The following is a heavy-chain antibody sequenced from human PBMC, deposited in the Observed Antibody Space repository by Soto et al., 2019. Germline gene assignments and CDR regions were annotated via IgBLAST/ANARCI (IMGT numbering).Heavy chain of an antibody. D-gene: IGHD2-15*01. V-gene: IGHV3-23*01. Sequence: EVRLLESGGGLVQPGGSLSLSCAASGFTFSSYVMSWVRQAPGEGLEWVSLISGSGDTTYYADSVKGRFTISRDNSKNTLYLQMNSLRADDTAVFYCAKAGGDCSGGSCYSNQFDYWGQGTLVTVSS. CDR3: AKAGGDCSGGSCYSNQFDY. J-gene: IGHJ4*02. CDR1: GFTFSSYV. CDR2: ISGSGDTT.